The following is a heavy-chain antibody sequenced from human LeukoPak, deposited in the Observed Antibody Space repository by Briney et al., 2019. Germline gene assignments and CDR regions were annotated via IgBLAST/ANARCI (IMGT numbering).Heavy chain of an antibody. CDR2: ISSNSSTI. CDR3: ARGHYDSLTGYCPLDY. Sequence: GGSLRLSCAASGFTFSRYRMNWVRQAPGKGLEGVGYISSNSSTIYYADSVKGRSTISRYNAKNSLYLQMISLRAEDTAVYYCARGHYDSLTGYCPLDYWGQGTLVTVSS. J-gene: IGHJ4*02. D-gene: IGHD3-9*01. V-gene: IGHV3-48*04. CDR1: GFTFSRYR.